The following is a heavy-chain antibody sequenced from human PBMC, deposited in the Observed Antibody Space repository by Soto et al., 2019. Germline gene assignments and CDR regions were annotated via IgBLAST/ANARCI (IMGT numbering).Heavy chain of an antibody. CDR3: ARQNRDTPMVPFDV. CDR1: RGTFNRYA. V-gene: IGHV1-69*01. CDR2: LVPQFGTP. Sequence: QVQLVQSGAEVKKPGSSVKVSCLASRGTFNRYAINWVRQAPGHGLEWLGALVPQFGTPNYAQKFQDRVTIVANESTNTTSMGLRGLASDYTVVYYCARQNRDTPMVPFDVWGQGTLVTVSS. J-gene: IGHJ4*02. D-gene: IGHD5-18*01.